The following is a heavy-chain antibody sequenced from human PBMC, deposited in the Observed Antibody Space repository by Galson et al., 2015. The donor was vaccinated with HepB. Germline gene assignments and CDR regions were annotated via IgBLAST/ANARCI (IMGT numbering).Heavy chain of an antibody. Sequence: SVKVSCKASGYTFSSYLITWVRQAPGQGLEWMGWINTYNRDTKYAQKFQGRVTMTADTSTTTAYMELRRLRSDDTAVYFCARGALVLGVGGTQNNRFDPWGQGTQVTVSS. V-gene: IGHV1-18*01. CDR1: GYTFSSYL. D-gene: IGHD2-15*01. CDR3: ARGALVLGVGGTQNNRFDP. CDR2: INTYNRDT. J-gene: IGHJ5*02.